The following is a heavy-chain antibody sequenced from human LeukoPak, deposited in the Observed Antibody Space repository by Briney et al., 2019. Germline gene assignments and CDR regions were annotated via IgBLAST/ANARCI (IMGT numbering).Heavy chain of an antibody. CDR2: INPSGGST. CDR1: GCAFTSYY. Sequence: ASVKVSCKASGCAFTSYYIHSVRQAPGQGLEWMGIINPSGGSTSYAQKFQGRVTMTRDTSTSTVYMELSSLRSEDTAVYYCARANWFDPWGPGTLVTVSS. J-gene: IGHJ5*02. CDR3: ARANWFDP. V-gene: IGHV1-46*01.